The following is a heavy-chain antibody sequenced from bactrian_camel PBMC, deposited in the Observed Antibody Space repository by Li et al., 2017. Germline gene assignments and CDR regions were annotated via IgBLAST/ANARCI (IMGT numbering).Heavy chain of an antibody. CDR2: INSDDGTT. CDR1: GFAFSSEG. D-gene: IGHD5*01. V-gene: IGHV3S40*01. Sequence: VQLVESGGGLVQPGGSLRLSCAASGFAFSSEGMSWVRQAPGKGLEWVSRINSDDGTTYYADSVKGRFTISRDNAKNTLYLQLNSLKTEDTAMYYCTRQWVGYPLGQGTQVTVS. J-gene: IGHJ4*01.